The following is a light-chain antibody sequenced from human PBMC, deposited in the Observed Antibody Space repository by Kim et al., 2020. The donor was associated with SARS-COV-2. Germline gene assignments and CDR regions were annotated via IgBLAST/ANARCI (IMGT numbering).Light chain of an antibody. V-gene: IGLV2-14*03. CDR1: SSDVVGYDY. CDR2: DVG. J-gene: IGLJ2*01. Sequence: GQSITMSCTGTSSDVVGYDYVSWYQQYPGRAPKLMIYDVGNRPSGVSNRFSGSKSGNTASLTISGLQAEDEADYYCSSYTHSGTLVFGGGTKLTVL. CDR3: SSYTHSGTLV.